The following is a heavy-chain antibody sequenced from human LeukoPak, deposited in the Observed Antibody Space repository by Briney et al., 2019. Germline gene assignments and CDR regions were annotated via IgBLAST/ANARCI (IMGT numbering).Heavy chain of an antibody. D-gene: IGHD5-18*01. CDR2: IYPGDSDT. CDR3: ARLGTAMAVYYYYYMDV. V-gene: IGHV5-51*01. CDR1: GYSFTSYW. Sequence: GESLKISCESSGYSFTSYWIGWVSQMPGRGLECMGIIYPGDSDTRYSPSFQGQVTISADKSISTAYLQWSSLKASDTAMYYCARLGTAMAVYYYYYMDVWGKGTTVTVSS. J-gene: IGHJ6*03.